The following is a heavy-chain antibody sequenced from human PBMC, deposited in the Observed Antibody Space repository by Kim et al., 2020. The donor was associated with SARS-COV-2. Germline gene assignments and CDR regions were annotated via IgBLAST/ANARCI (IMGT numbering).Heavy chain of an antibody. CDR1: GGSISNYY. Sequence: SETLSLTCTASGGSISNYYWSWIRQPPGKGLEWIGYIYYSGSTNYNPSLKSRVTISVDTTNNQVSLTLISVTTADTAVYYCAGGRWELPYWGQGTLVTVSS. CDR3: AGGRWELPY. V-gene: IGHV4-59*01. D-gene: IGHD1-26*01. CDR2: IYYSGST. J-gene: IGHJ4*02.